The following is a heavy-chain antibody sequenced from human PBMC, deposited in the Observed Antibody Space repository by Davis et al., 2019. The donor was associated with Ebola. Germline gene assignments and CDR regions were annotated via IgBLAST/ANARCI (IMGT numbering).Heavy chain of an antibody. CDR1: GYSFTSYW. CDR3: ARHQYYYGSGSYRGFDY. CDR2: IDPSDSYT. Sequence: GESLKISCKGSGYSFTSYWISWVRQMPGKGLEWMGRIDPSDSYTNYSPSFQGHVTISADKSISTAYLQWSSLKASDTAMYYCARHQYYYGSGSYRGFDYWGQGTLVTVSS. D-gene: IGHD3-10*01. V-gene: IGHV5-10-1*01. J-gene: IGHJ4*02.